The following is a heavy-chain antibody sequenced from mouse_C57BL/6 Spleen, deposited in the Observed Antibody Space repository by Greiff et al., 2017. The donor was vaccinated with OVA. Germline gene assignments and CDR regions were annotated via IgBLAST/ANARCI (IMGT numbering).Heavy chain of an antibody. J-gene: IGHJ4*01. D-gene: IGHD2-4*01. Sequence: QVQLQQSGAELARPGASVKMSCKASGYTFPSYTMHWVKQRPGKGLEWIGYINPSSGYTKYNQKFTDKATLTADKSSSTAYMQLSSLTSEDSAVYYCARRYDYDGERPYAMDYWGQGTSVTVSS. CDR2: INPSSGYT. CDR3: ARRYDYDGERPYAMDY. V-gene: IGHV1-4*01. CDR1: GYTFPSYT.